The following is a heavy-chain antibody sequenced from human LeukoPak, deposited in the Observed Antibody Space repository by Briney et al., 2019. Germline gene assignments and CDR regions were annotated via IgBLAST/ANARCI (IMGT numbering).Heavy chain of an antibody. CDR2: IYYSGST. CDR1: GGSISSSSYY. D-gene: IGHD3-3*01. J-gene: IGHJ3*02. Sequence: PSETLSLTCTVSGGSISSSSYYWGWIRQPPGKGLEWIGSIYYSGSTYYNPSLKSRVTISVDTSKNQFSLKLSSVTAADTAVYYCARRSYYDFWSGYWLLGAFDIWGQGTMVTVSS. V-gene: IGHV4-39*01. CDR3: ARRSYYDFWSGYWLLGAFDI.